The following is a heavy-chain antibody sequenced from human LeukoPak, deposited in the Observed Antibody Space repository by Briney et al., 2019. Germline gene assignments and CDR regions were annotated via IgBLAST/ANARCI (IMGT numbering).Heavy chain of an antibody. J-gene: IGHJ4*02. D-gene: IGHD3-22*01. V-gene: IGHV4-38-2*02. Sequence: SETLSLTCTVSGYSISSGYYWGWIRQPPGKGLEWIGSIYHSGNTYYNPSLKSRVTILVDTSRNQFSLKLSSVAAADTAVYYCARVHYYDSSAYSLCYFDYWGQGTLVTVSS. CDR2: IYHSGNT. CDR1: GYSISSGYY. CDR3: ARVHYYDSSAYSLCYFDY.